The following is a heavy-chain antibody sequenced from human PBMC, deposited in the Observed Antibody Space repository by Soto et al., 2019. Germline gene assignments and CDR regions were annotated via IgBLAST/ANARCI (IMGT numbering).Heavy chain of an antibody. CDR1: GFTFSSYW. CDR3: ATSRTFDY. V-gene: IGHV3-7*01. J-gene: IGHJ4*02. Sequence: GGSLRLSCEASGFTFSSYWMNWVRQAPGKGREWVANIKQDGSETYYVDSLKGRFTISRDNAKNSLYLQMNSLRAEYTAVYYCATSRTFDYWGQGTRVTVSS. CDR2: IKQDGSET. D-gene: IGHD6-13*01.